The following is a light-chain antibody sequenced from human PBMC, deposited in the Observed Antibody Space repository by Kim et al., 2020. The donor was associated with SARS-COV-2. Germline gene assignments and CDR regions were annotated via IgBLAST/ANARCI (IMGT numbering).Light chain of an antibody. V-gene: IGKV1-5*03. CDR3: QQYNSYWT. CDR1: QIFNIW. Sequence: SASLGDRVNITCRASQIFNIWLAWHQQNPGKAPNLLIYKASSLESGVPSRFSGSGSGTEFTLTISRLQPYDIATYYCQQYNSYWTFGQWTKVDIK. CDR2: KAS. J-gene: IGKJ1*01.